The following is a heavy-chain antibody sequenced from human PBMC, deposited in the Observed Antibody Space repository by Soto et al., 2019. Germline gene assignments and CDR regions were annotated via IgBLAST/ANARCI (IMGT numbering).Heavy chain of an antibody. CDR2: ISYDGSNK. CDR1: GFTFSSYA. CDR3: ARVLGDYPSFYY. Sequence: QVQLVESGGGVVQPGRSLRLSCAASGFTFSSYALHWVRQAPGKGLEWVAVISYDGSNKFYADSVKGRFTISRDTSKNTLYLQMNILSAEDTAVYYCARVLGDYPSFYYWGQGTLVTVSS. J-gene: IGHJ4*02. D-gene: IGHD2-21*01. V-gene: IGHV3-30-3*01.